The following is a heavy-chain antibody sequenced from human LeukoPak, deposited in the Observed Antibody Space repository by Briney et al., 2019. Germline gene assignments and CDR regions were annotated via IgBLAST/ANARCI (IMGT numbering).Heavy chain of an antibody. J-gene: IGHJ4*02. Sequence: PSETLSLTCTVSGDSINSLDLWSWVRQPPGKGLEWIGHIHYTGRTTYNPFVKSRVSISADTSKNQFSLKLNSVTAADTAVYFCASAPLGNSFGYMAYWGQGALVTVSS. V-gene: IGHV4-4*02. CDR2: IHYTGRT. CDR1: GDSINSLDL. D-gene: IGHD5-18*01. CDR3: ASAPLGNSFGYMAY.